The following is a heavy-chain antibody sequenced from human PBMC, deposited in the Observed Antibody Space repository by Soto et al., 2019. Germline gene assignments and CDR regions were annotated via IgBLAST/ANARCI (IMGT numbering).Heavy chain of an antibody. V-gene: IGHV3-21*01. CDR2: ISSSSSYI. CDR1: GFTFSSYS. Sequence: GGSLRLSCAASGFTFSSYSMNWVRQAPGKGLEWVSSISSSSSYIYYADSVKGRFTISRDNAKNSLYLQMNSLRAEDTAVYYCARAVIDFRFGSPVTTKLDYWGQGTLVTVSS. J-gene: IGHJ4*02. D-gene: IGHD4-17*01. CDR3: ARAVIDFRFGSPVTTKLDY.